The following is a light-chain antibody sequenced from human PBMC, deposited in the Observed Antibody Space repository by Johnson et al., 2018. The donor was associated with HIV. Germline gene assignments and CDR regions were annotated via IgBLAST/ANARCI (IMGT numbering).Light chain of an antibody. J-gene: IGLJ1*01. CDR3: GTWDSSLSGGV. CDR2: ENN. CDR1: TYNIGDNF. Sequence: QSVLTQPPSVSAAPGQKVTISCSGSTYNIGDNFVSWYQQFPGTAPKLLIYENNRRPSGIPDRFSGSKSGTSATLGITGLQTGDEADYYCGTWDSSLSGGVFGPGTKVTVL. V-gene: IGLV1-51*02.